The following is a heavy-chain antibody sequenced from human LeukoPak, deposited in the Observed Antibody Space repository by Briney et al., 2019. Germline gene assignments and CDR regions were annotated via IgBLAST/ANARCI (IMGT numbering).Heavy chain of an antibody. V-gene: IGHV3-53*01. Sequence: GGSLRLSCAASGFTFSSNYMSWVRQAPGKGLEWVSVIYSGGSAYYADSVKGRFTISRDNAKNTLYLHMNSLRAEDTAVYYCARDQVGATPIDYWGQGTLVTVSS. CDR2: IYSGGSA. J-gene: IGHJ4*02. CDR3: ARDQVGATPIDY. D-gene: IGHD1-26*01. CDR1: GFTFSSNY.